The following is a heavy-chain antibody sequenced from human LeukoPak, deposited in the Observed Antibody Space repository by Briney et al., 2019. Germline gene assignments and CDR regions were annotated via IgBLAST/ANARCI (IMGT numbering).Heavy chain of an antibody. D-gene: IGHD6-13*01. CDR2: ISNDGSSK. V-gene: IGHV3-30-3*01. J-gene: IGHJ4*01. Sequence: GGSLRLSCAASGFTFSSYAFHWVRQAPGKGLEWVAVISNDGSSKYYADSVKGRFTISRDNSKNTLYLQMNSLRAEDTAVFYCAREVGYSSSFDYWGHGTLVTVSS. CDR1: GFTFSSYA. CDR3: AREVGYSSSFDY.